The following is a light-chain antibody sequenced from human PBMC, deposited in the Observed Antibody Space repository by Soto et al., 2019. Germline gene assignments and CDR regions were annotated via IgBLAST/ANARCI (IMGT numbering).Light chain of an antibody. CDR1: QSVRGN. V-gene: IGKV3-15*01. CDR3: QHYKMYSPWT. CDR2: GAS. J-gene: IGKJ1*01. Sequence: EIVMTQSPATLSVSPGERATLSCRASQSVRGNLAWYQQTPGQAPRLLIYGASTRATGIPARFSGSGSGTEFTLTISSLQSEDFATYYCQHYKMYSPWTFGQGTKVDIK.